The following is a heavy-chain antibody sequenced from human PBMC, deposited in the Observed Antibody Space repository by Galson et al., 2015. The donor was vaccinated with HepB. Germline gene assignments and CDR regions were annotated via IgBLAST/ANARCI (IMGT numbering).Heavy chain of an antibody. CDR3: AKGGYSYRNKVGY. CDR1: GFTFSSYG. D-gene: IGHD5-18*01. J-gene: IGHJ4*02. Sequence: SLRLSCAASGFTFSSYGMHWVRQAPGKGLEWVAVISYDGSNKYYADSVKGRFTISRDNSKNTLYLQMNSLRAEDTAVYYCAKGGYSYRNKVGYWGQGTPVTVSS. V-gene: IGHV3-30*18. CDR2: ISYDGSNK.